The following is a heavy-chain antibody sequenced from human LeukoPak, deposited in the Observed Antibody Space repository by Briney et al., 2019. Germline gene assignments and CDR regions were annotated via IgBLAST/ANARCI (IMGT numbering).Heavy chain of an antibody. J-gene: IGHJ4*02. CDR1: GYTFTSYG. CDR2: ISAYNGNK. Sequence: ASVKVSCKASGYTFTSYGISWVRQAPGQGLEWMGWISAYNGNKNYAQKLQGRVTMTTDTSTSTAYMELRSLRSDDTAVYYCARDNIPGTMVRGVIPFDYWGQGTLVTVSS. D-gene: IGHD3-10*01. V-gene: IGHV1-18*01. CDR3: ARDNIPGTMVRGVIPFDY.